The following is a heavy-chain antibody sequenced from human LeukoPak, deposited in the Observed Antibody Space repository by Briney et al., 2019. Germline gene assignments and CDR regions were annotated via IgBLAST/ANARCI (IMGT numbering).Heavy chain of an antibody. D-gene: IGHD3-3*01. CDR3: ARGTGFYNY. CDR2: INHSGST. J-gene: IGHJ4*02. Sequence: PSQTLSLTCTVSGGSIRGGGYYWSWIRQPPGKGLEWIGEINHSGSTNYNPSLKSRVTISVDTSKNQFSLKLSSVTAADTAVYYCARGTGFYNYWGQGTLVTVSS. CDR1: GGSIRGGGYY. V-gene: IGHV4-34*01.